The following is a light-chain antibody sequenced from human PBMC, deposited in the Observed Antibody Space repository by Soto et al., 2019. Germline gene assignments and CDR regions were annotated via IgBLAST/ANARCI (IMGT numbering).Light chain of an antibody. CDR2: GAS. CDR3: QRYGRAPQT. Sequence: EIVLTQSPGTLSLSPGERVTLSCRASQSLASRCLAWYQQTPGQAPRLLIYGASSRATDIPDRFSGSGSGTDFTLTISRREPEDSAVYCCQRYGRAPQTFGQGTKVEI. V-gene: IGKV3-20*01. CDR1: QSLASRC. J-gene: IGKJ1*01.